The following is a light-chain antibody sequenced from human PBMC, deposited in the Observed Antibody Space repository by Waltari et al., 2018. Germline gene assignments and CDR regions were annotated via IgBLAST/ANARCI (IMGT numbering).Light chain of an antibody. V-gene: IGKV4-1*01. Sequence: DIVMTQSPDSLAVSLGERATINCKSSQSVLHSSNKKNNLAWYQQKPGQPPKLLIYWAYSRGSGVPDRFSGSWCGTDFTLTISNLQADDVAVYYCQQYYTTHSFGQGTKVEIK. CDR3: QQYYTTHS. J-gene: IGKJ1*01. CDR2: WAY. CDR1: QSVLHSSNKKNN.